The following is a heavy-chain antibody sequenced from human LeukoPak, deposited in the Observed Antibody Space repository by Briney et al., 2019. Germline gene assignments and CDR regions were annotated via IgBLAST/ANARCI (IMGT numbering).Heavy chain of an antibody. CDR2: ISYDGSNK. J-gene: IGHJ4*02. Sequence: GGSLRLSCAASGFTFSSYAMHWVRQAPGKGLEWVAVISYDGSNKYYADSVKGRFTISRDNSKNTLYLQMNSLRAEDTAVYYCARVSAYGDYDYWGQGTLVTVSS. D-gene: IGHD4-17*01. CDR3: ARVSAYGDYDY. V-gene: IGHV3-30-3*01. CDR1: GFTFSSYA.